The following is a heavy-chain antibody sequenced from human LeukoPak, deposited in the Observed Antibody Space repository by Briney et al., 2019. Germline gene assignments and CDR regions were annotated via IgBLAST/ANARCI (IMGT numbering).Heavy chain of an antibody. CDR3: AKDRSDGYCSGGSCPFDY. Sequence: GGSLRLSCAASGFTFGSYAMSWVRQAHGGGMGWVSAISGSGGSTYYADSVKGRFTISRDNSKNTLYLQMNSLRAEDTTVYYCAKDRSDGYCSGGSCPFDYWGQGTLVTVSS. CDR2: ISGSGGST. CDR1: GFTFGSYA. J-gene: IGHJ4*02. V-gene: IGHV3-23*01. D-gene: IGHD2-15*01.